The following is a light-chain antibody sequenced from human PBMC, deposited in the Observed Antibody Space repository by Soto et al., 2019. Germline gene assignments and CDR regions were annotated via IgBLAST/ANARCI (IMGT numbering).Light chain of an antibody. CDR3: SSYTSGSTWV. CDR1: SSDVGTYNY. V-gene: IGLV2-14*01. J-gene: IGLJ3*02. CDR2: EVR. Sequence: QSALTQPASVSGSPGQSITISCTGTSSDVGTYNYVSWYQQYPGKAPKLMIYEVRNRPSGVSNRFSGSKSGYTASLTISGLQAEDEADYHCSSYTSGSTWVFGGGTKLTVL.